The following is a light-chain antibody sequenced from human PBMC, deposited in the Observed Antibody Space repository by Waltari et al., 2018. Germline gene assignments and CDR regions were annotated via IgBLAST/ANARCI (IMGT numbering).Light chain of an antibody. J-gene: IGKJ1*01. CDR3: QQYNNWPPT. CDR1: RSVISK. CDR2: GAS. Sequence: EIVMTQSPATLSVSAGERATLSCRASRSVISKLAWYQQKPGQAPRLLIYGASTRATGVPARFSGSGSGTEFSLIISSLQSEDFAVYYCQQYNNWPPTFGQGTKVEIK. V-gene: IGKV3-15*01.